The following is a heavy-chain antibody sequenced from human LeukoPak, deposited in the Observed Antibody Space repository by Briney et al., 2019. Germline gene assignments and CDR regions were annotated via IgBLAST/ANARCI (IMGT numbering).Heavy chain of an antibody. Sequence: GGSLRLSCAASGLTFSNYAMSWVRQAPGKGLEWVSSITSGGGGTYYADSVKGRFTISRDNSKNTLFLQMNSLRAEDSAVYYCAKETSDHRYWGQGTLVTVSS. V-gene: IGHV3-23*01. D-gene: IGHD6-6*01. J-gene: IGHJ4*02. CDR2: ITSGGGGT. CDR3: AKETSDHRY. CDR1: GLTFSNYA.